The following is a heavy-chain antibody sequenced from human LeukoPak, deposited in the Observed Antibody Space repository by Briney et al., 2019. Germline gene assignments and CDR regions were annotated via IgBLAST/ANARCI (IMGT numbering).Heavy chain of an antibody. D-gene: IGHD3-22*01. V-gene: IGHV1-2*02. Sequence: ASVKVSCKASGYTFTGYYMRWVRQAPGQGLEWMGWINPNSGGANYAQKFQGRVTMTRDTSISTAYMELSRLRSDDTAVYYCARDYYDSSGYMVRANWFDPWGQGTLVTVSS. J-gene: IGHJ5*02. CDR2: INPNSGGA. CDR1: GYTFTGYY. CDR3: ARDYYDSSGYMVRANWFDP.